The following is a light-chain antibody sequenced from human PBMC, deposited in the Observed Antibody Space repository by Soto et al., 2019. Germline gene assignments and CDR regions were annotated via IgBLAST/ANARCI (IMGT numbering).Light chain of an antibody. CDR1: SSNIGAGYY. CDR3: QSYDTSLSAWV. V-gene: IGLV1-40*01. Sequence: QLVLTQPPSMSGAPGQRVTFSCTGSSSNIGAGYYVHWYQQLPGTAPKVIVYGNNSRPSGVPDRFSGSKSGTSAPLAISGLQCEDGGVYYCQSYDTSLSAWVFGGATKVTVL. J-gene: IGLJ3*02. CDR2: GNN.